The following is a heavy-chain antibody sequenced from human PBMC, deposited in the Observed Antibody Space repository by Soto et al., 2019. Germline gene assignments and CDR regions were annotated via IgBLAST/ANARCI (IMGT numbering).Heavy chain of an antibody. D-gene: IGHD3-22*01. Sequence: SVKVSCKASGGTFSSYAISWVRQAPGQGLEWMGGIIPIFGTANYAQKFQGRVTITADKSTSAAYMELSSLRSEDTAVYYCARAHDNSYYYDSSGYYWPFDYWGQGTLVTVSS. J-gene: IGHJ4*02. CDR1: GGTFSSYA. CDR3: ARAHDNSYYYDSSGYYWPFDY. CDR2: IIPIFGTA. V-gene: IGHV1-69*06.